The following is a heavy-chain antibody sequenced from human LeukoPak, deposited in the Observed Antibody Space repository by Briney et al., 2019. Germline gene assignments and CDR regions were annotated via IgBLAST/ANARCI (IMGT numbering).Heavy chain of an antibody. CDR3: ARSSIVVVPAAMGAYYFDY. CDR1: GGSFSGYY. D-gene: IGHD2-2*01. J-gene: IGHJ4*02. V-gene: IGHV4-34*01. Sequence: SETLSLTCAVYGGSFSGYYWSWIRQPPGKGLEWIGEINHSGSTNYNPSLKSRVTISVDTSKNQFSLKLSSVTAADTAVYYCARSSIVVVPAAMGAYYFDYWGQGTLVTVSS. CDR2: INHSGST.